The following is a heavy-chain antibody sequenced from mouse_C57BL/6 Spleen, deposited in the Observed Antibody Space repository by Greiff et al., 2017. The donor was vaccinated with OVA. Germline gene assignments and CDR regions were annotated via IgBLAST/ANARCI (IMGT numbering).Heavy chain of an antibody. CDR3: ARTYYSNSWFAY. Sequence: EVKLVESGGGLVKPGGSLKLSCAASGFTFSDYGMHWVRQAPEKGLEWVAYISSGSSTIYYADTVKGRFTIARDNAKNTLFLQMTSLRSEDTAMYYCARTYYSNSWFAYWGQGTLVTVSA. V-gene: IGHV5-17*01. CDR1: GFTFSDYG. CDR2: ISSGSSTI. D-gene: IGHD2-5*01. J-gene: IGHJ3*01.